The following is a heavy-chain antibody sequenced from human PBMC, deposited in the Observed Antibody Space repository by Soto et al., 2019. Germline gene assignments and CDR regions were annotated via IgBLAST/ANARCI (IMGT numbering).Heavy chain of an antibody. CDR2: IIPIFGTA. CDR3: ATAGGYSYGSLDAFDI. D-gene: IGHD5-18*01. V-gene: IGHV1-69*12. CDR1: GGTFSSYA. Sequence: QVQLVQSGAEVKKPGSSVKVSCKASGGTFSSYAISWVRQAPGQGLEWMGGIIPIFGTANYAQKFQGRVTITADESTSTAYRELSSLRSEDTAVYYCATAGGYSYGSLDAFDIWGQGTMVTVSS. J-gene: IGHJ3*02.